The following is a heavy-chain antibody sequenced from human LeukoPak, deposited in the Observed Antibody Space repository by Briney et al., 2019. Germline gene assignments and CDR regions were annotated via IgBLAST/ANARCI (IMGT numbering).Heavy chain of an antibody. V-gene: IGHV4-31*03. Sequence: TLSLTCTVSGGSISSGGYYWSWIRQHPGKGLEWIGYIYYSGSTYYNPSLKSRVTISVDTSKNQFSLKLSSVTAADTAVYYCSPMVREVGWFDPWGQGTLVSVSS. CDR1: GGSISSGGYY. CDR2: IYYSGST. D-gene: IGHD3-10*01. J-gene: IGHJ5*02. CDR3: SPMVREVGWFDP.